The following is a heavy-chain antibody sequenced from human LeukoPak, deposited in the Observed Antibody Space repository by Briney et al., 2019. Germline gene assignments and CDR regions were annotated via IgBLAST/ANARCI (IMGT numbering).Heavy chain of an antibody. V-gene: IGHV3-48*01. J-gene: IGHJ4*02. CDR2: ISRSSRTI. D-gene: IGHD1-1*01. CDR1: GFAFSSYS. CDR3: ARGQEFDDGVFDS. Sequence: GGSLRLSCAASGFAFSSYSMNWVRQAPGKGLEWISYISRSSRTIYYADSVKGRFTISRDNSKNTVYLQMNSLRVEDTAIYYCARGQEFDDGVFDSWGQGTLVTVSS.